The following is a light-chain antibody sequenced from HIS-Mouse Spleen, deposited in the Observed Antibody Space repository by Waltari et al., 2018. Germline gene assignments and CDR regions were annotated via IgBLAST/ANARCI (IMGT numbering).Light chain of an antibody. CDR3: YSTDSSGNHRV. CDR1: ALPKKY. CDR2: EDS. Sequence: SYDLTQPPSVSVSPGQTARITCSGDALPKKYAYWYQQKSGQAPVLVIYEDSKRPSGTPGRFSGSSSGKMATLTISGAQVEDEADYYCYSTDSSGNHRVFGGGTKLTVL. V-gene: IGLV3-10*01. J-gene: IGLJ2*01.